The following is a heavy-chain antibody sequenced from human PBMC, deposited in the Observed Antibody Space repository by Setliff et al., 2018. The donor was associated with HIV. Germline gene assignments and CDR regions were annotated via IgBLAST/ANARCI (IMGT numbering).Heavy chain of an antibody. CDR3: ARVPYRSAWFSGGHDAFDI. CDR1: GYTFSGYY. Sequence: GASVKVSCKASGYTFSGYYIHWVRQAPGQGLEWMGWLNPRSGGSDYAQRFQDRVAMTTETATSTAYMEMRSLRSGDTAVYFCARVPYRSAWFSGGHDAFDIWGQGTMVTVSS. J-gene: IGHJ3*02. D-gene: IGHD6-19*01. CDR2: LNPRSGGS. V-gene: IGHV1-2*02.